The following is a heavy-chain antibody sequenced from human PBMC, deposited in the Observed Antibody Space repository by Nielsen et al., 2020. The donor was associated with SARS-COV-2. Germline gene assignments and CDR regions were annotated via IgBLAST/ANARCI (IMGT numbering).Heavy chain of an antibody. V-gene: IGHV4-30-4*01. Sequence: LRLSCTVSGASFSSGDYYWSWVRQPPGKGLEWIGFIYYSGYSRYNPSLKSRPTILLDTSTNQFSLGLRSVTAGDTASYYCAARGYYSSGSALGYWGQGILVTVSS. CDR1: GASFSSGDYY. D-gene: IGHD3-10*01. CDR3: AARGYYSSGSALGY. J-gene: IGHJ4*02. CDR2: IYYSGYS.